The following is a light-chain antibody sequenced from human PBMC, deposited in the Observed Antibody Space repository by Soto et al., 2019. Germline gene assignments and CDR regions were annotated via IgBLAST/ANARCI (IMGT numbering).Light chain of an antibody. CDR3: CSFVDSDTVL. Sequence: QSALTQPRSVSGSPGQSVTISCTGTSSDVGSYKFVSWYQHHPGKAPQLIIFDVNKRPSGVPDRFSGSTSGSAASLTISGLQPEDEADYFCCSFVDSDTVLFGGGTKLTVL. CDR1: SSDVGSYKF. V-gene: IGLV2-11*01. J-gene: IGLJ3*02. CDR2: DVN.